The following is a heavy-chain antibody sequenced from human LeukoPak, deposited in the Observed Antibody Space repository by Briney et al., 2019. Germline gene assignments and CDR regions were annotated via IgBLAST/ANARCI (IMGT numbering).Heavy chain of an antibody. CDR2: ISGSGDIT. CDR1: GFIFSSYA. Sequence: GGSLRLSCAASGFIFSSYAMSWVRQAPGKGLEWVSAISGSGDITYYADSVKGRFTISRDNSKNTLYLQMNSLRAEDTAVYYCARDWDDIVLVPAAMVYWGQGTLVSVSS. D-gene: IGHD2-2*01. V-gene: IGHV3-23*01. J-gene: IGHJ4*02. CDR3: ARDWDDIVLVPAAMVY.